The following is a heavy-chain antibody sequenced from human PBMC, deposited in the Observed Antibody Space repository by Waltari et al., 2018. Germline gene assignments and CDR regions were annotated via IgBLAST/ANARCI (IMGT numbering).Heavy chain of an antibody. CDR1: GFTFSSYS. V-gene: IGHV3-21*02. Sequence: EVLLVESGGGLVKPGGSLRLSCAASGFTFSSYSMNWVRQAPGKGLGWVSSIRSSGSYTHDVDSVKGRLTISRDNAKNSLYLQMNTLRAEDTAVYYCARGGWGFYLDDWGQGTLVTSSS. J-gene: IGHJ4*02. CDR2: IRSSGSYT. D-gene: IGHD7-27*01. CDR3: ARGGWGFYLDD.